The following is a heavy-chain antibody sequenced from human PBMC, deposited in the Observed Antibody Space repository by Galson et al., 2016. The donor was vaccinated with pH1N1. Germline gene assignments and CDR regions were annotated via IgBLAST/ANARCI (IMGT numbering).Heavy chain of an antibody. CDR2: IDPSPGTT. CDR1: GYTFTRYY. D-gene: IGHD1-26*01. Sequence: SVKVSCKASGYTFTRYYFHWVRQAPGQGLEWMGVIDPSPGTTTYAQKFQGLVTLTKDTATSIVYMELSSLKSEDTAVYYCIRYLGRLRDFWGQGTLVTVSS. J-gene: IGHJ4*02. CDR3: IRYLGRLRDF. V-gene: IGHV1-46*03.